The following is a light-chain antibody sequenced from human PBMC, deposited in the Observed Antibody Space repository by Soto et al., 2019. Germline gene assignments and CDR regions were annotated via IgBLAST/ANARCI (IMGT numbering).Light chain of an antibody. CDR2: DAS. J-gene: IGKJ3*01. V-gene: IGKV3-11*01. CDR3: QQRSNFFT. Sequence: EIVLTQSPATLSLSPGERATLSCRASQSVSSYLAWYQQKPGQAPRLLIYDASNRATGIPARFSGSGSGTDFTLTISSLEPEDFAVYYCQQRSNFFTFGPGTNVDIK. CDR1: QSVSSY.